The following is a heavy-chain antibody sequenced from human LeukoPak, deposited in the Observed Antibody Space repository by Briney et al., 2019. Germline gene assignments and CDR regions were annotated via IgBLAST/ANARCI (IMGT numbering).Heavy chain of an antibody. CDR2: TYYSGSS. Sequence: PSETLSLTCTVSGASITRYYWSWTRHPPGKGLEWIGYTYYSGSSNDNPSLRSRLTMSGDTSKNQFSLRLTSVTAADTPVYYCARTKSSSDGFDYWGQGTLVTVSS. D-gene: IGHD2/OR15-2a*01. CDR1: GASITRYY. J-gene: IGHJ4*02. V-gene: IGHV4-59*08. CDR3: ARTKSSSDGFDY.